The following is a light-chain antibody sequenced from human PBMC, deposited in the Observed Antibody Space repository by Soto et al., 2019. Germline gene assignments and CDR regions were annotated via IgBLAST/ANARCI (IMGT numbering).Light chain of an antibody. CDR2: SNT. Sequence: QSVLTQPPSASGTPGQRVSISCSGGSSNIGRNTVNWYQQVPGTAPKLLIYSNTKRPSGVPDRLSGSKSGNTASLTVSGLQAEDEADYYCSSYAGSNNFDYVFGTGTKVTVL. CDR1: SSNIGRNT. CDR3: SSYAGSNNFDYV. V-gene: IGLV1-44*01. J-gene: IGLJ1*01.